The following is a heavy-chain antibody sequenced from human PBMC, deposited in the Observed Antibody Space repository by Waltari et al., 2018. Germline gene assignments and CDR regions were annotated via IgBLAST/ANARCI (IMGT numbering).Heavy chain of an antibody. D-gene: IGHD6-6*01. V-gene: IGHV1-2*06. CDR2: INPNSGGT. Sequence: QVQLVQSGAEVKKPGSSVKVSCKASGYTFTGYYMHWVRQAPGQGLEWMGRINPNSGGTNYAQKFQGRVTMTRDTSISTAYMELSRLRSDDTAVYYCARSYSSSSGGFDPWGQGTLVTVSS. CDR1: GYTFTGYY. CDR3: ARSYSSSSGGFDP. J-gene: IGHJ5*02.